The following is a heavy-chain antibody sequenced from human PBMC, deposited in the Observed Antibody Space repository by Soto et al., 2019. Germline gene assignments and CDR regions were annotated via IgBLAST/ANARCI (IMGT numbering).Heavy chain of an antibody. D-gene: IGHD3-16*01. Sequence: GGSLRLSCAASGFSFSSYWMTWVRQAPGKGLGWVANIKQDGREKYYVASVKGRFTISRDNDKNLLYLQMDSLTPDDTAVYYCAGDGVRNGAYNGWLDPWGQGTLVTVSS. CDR2: IKQDGREK. V-gene: IGHV3-7*03. CDR3: AGDGVRNGAYNGWLDP. CDR1: GFSFSSYW. J-gene: IGHJ5*02.